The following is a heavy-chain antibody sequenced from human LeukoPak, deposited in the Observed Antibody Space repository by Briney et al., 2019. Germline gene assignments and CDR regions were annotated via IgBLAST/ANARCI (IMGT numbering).Heavy chain of an antibody. Sequence: SETLSLTCTVSGCSISSYYWSWIRQPPGKGLEWIGYIYYSGSTNYNPSLKSRVTISVDTSKNQFSLKLSSVTAADTAVYYCARGSSWYYFDYWGQGTLVTVSS. CDR1: GCSISSYY. J-gene: IGHJ4*02. CDR3: ARGSSWYYFDY. D-gene: IGHD6-13*01. CDR2: IYYSGST. V-gene: IGHV4-59*01.